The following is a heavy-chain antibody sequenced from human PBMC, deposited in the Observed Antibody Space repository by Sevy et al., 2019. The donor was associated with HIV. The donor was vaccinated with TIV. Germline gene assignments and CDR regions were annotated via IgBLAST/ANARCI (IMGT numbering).Heavy chain of an antibody. D-gene: IGHD6-13*01. CDR1: GFTFSSYS. V-gene: IGHV3-21*01. Sequence: GGSLRLSCAASGFTFSSYSMNWVRQAPGKGLEWVSSISSSSYIYYADSVKGRLTISRDNAKNSLYLQMNSLRAEDTAVYYCATLGGSSSWYGDTYYFDYWGQGTLVTVSS. CDR3: ATLGGSSSWYGDTYYFDY. CDR2: ISSSSYI. J-gene: IGHJ4*02.